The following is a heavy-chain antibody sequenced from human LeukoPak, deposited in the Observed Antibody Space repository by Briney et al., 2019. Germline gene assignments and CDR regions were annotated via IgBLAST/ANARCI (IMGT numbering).Heavy chain of an antibody. D-gene: IGHD3-10*01. V-gene: IGHV3-66*01. Sequence: GGSLRLSCAASGFSVSTFYMSWVRQAPGEGLEWVSVLYTAGPTYYADSVQGRFTISRDNSKNTLFLQMDNLRADDTATYYCARSGPSVLWSKSFDYWGQGALVTVSS. CDR1: GFSVSTFY. CDR2: LYTAGPT. J-gene: IGHJ4*02. CDR3: ARSGPSVLWSKSFDY.